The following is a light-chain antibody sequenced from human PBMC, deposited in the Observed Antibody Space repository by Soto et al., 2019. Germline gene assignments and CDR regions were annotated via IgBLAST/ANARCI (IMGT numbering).Light chain of an antibody. CDR1: QSIGKY. CDR3: QQRSTWPS. V-gene: IGKV3-11*01. Sequence: EIVLAQSPATLSLSPGERATLSCRASQSIGKYLAWYQQKPGQPPRLLIYDASNRATGIPARFSGTVSGTDFTLTISGLEPEHFAVYYCQQRSTWPSFGQGTKLEIK. CDR2: DAS. J-gene: IGKJ2*01.